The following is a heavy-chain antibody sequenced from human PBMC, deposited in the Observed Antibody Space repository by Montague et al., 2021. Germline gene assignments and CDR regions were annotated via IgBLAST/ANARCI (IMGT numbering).Heavy chain of an antibody. V-gene: IGHV3-74*03. D-gene: IGHD1-26*01. CDR3: ARHQTGERCMDV. CDR1: GFNFGFYW. CDR2: IDTDGRST. J-gene: IGHJ6*03. Sequence: YLRLSCAASGFNFGFYWMHWVRQAPGKGLVWVSHIDTDGRSTTYADSVAGRFTISRDNAKNTLFLQMSSLTAADTAVYYCARHQTGERCMDVWGKGTTVTVSS.